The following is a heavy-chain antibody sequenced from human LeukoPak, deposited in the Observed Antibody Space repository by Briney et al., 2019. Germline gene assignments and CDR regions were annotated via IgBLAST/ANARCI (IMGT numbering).Heavy chain of an antibody. D-gene: IGHD3-10*01. CDR1: GFTFSSYG. CDR3: AKDPIRGVRPYYFSS. J-gene: IGHJ4*02. CDR2: IHYDGSNK. Sequence: AGGSLRLSCAASGFTFSSYGMQWVRQAPGKRLEWVAFIHYDGSNKYYANSVKGRFTISRDNSKNTLYLHMNSLRAEDTAVYYCAKDPIRGVRPYYFSSWGQGTLVTVSS. V-gene: IGHV3-30*02.